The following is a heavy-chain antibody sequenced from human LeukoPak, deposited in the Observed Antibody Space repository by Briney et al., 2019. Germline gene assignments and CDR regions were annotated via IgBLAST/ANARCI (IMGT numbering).Heavy chain of an antibody. Sequence: GGSLRLSCVASGFTFSNYWMHWVRRPPGKGLVWVSRIYVDGRTTNYADSVKGRFTISRDNAKNTVYLEMNSLSVEDTATYYCIRDFRSADLWGQGTLVTVTS. V-gene: IGHV3-74*01. CDR2: IYVDGRTT. CDR1: GFTFSNYW. J-gene: IGHJ5*02. CDR3: IRDFRSADL.